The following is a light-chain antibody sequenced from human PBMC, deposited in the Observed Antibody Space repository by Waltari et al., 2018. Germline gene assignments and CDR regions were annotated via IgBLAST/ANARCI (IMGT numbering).Light chain of an antibody. Sequence: QSALTQPVSVSGSPGQSIAISCTGTSSDVGGYDYVFWYQQHPGKVPKLMIYDVSARPSGVSNRFAGSKSGNTASLTISGLQAEDEAYYYCTSFTSSRTYVFGTGTKVTVL. CDR3: TSFTSSRTYV. CDR2: DVS. V-gene: IGLV2-14*03. CDR1: SSDVGGYDY. J-gene: IGLJ1*01.